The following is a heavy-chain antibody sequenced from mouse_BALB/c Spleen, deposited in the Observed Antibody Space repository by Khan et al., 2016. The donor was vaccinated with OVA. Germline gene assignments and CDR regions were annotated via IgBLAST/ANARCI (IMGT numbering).Heavy chain of an antibody. V-gene: IGHV1-20*02. CDR3: TRIYRSDFDY. Sequence: EVQLQQSGPELVKPGASVKISCKASGYSFTGYFMNWVMQSHGKSLEWIGRINPHIGETFYNQKFKGKATLTVDESSSTANMELRSLASEDSAVCYCTRIYRSDFDYWGQGTTHTVST. CDR2: INPHIGET. D-gene: IGHD1-1*01. CDR1: GYSFTGYF. J-gene: IGHJ2*01.